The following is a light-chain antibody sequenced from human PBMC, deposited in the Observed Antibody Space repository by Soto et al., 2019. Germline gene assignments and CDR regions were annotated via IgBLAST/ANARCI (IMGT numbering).Light chain of an antibody. V-gene: IGKV1-27*01. CDR1: QDISNF. J-gene: IGKJ1*01. CDR2: GAS. CDR3: QTYSLAPQT. Sequence: DIQMIQSPSSLSASVGDRVTITCRASQDISNFVAWCQQKPGKVPKLLISGASTLQSEVPTRFSGGGSGTAFTLTISSLQPEDVATYYCQTYSLAPQTFGQGTKVEI.